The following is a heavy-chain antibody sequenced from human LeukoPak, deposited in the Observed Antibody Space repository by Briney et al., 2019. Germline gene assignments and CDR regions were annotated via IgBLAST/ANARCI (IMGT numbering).Heavy chain of an antibody. CDR3: ARLDEYSSSSRYYGMDV. CDR2: IIPIFGTA. Sequence: ASVKVSCKASGGTFSSYAISWVRQAPGQGLEWMGGIIPIFGTANYVQKFQGRVTITADESTSTAYMELSSLRSEDTAVYYCARLDEYSSSSRYYGMDVWGQGTTVTVSS. CDR1: GGTFSSYA. J-gene: IGHJ6*02. V-gene: IGHV1-69*13. D-gene: IGHD6-6*01.